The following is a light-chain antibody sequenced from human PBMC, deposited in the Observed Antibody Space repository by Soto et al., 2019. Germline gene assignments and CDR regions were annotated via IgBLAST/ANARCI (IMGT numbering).Light chain of an antibody. CDR3: MQALQTPRT. J-gene: IGKJ4*01. V-gene: IGKV2-28*01. CDR1: QSLLHRNGYNY. CDR2: LGS. Sequence: DIAMTQSPLYLPVTPGEPASISCRSSQSLLHRNGYNYLDWYLQKPGQSPQVLIYLGSNRASGVPDRFSGSVSGTDFTLKISRVEAEDVGVYYCMQALQTPRTFGGGTKVEIK.